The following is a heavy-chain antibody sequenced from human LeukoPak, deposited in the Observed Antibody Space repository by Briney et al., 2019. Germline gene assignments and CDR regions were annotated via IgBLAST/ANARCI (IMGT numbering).Heavy chain of an antibody. CDR3: ARGYSSSWPNDAFDI. Sequence: GGSLRLSCAASGFTFSSYDMHWVRQATGKVLEWVSAIGTAGDTYYPGSVKGRFTISRENAKNSLYLHMNSLRAGDTAVYYCARGYSSSWPNDAFDIWGQGKMVTVSS. D-gene: IGHD6-13*01. CDR2: IGTAGDT. CDR1: GFTFSSYD. V-gene: IGHV3-13*01. J-gene: IGHJ3*02.